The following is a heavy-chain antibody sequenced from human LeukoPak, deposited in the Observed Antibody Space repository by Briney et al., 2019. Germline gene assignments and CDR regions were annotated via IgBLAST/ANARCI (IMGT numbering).Heavy chain of an antibody. J-gene: IGHJ6*03. Sequence: PSETLSLTCTVSGGSISSGGYYWSWIRQHPGKGLEWIGYIYYSGSTYYNPSLKSRVTIPVDTSKNQFSLKLSSVTAADTAVYYCARVPYYYYYYMDVWGKGTTVTVSS. CDR2: IYYSGST. V-gene: IGHV4-31*03. CDR3: ARVPYYYYYYMDV. CDR1: GGSISSGGYY.